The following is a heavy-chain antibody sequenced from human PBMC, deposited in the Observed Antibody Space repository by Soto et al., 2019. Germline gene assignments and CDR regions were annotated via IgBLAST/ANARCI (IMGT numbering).Heavy chain of an antibody. CDR3: AGRREIVYDY. Sequence: SETLSLTCTVSGGSISSYYWSWIRQPPGKGLEWIGYISYSGSTNYSPSLKSRVTISVDTSKNQFSLKLSSVTAADTAVYYCAGRREIVYDYWGQGTLVTVSS. CDR1: GGSISSYY. V-gene: IGHV4-59*01. J-gene: IGHJ4*02. D-gene: IGHD1-26*01. CDR2: ISYSGST.